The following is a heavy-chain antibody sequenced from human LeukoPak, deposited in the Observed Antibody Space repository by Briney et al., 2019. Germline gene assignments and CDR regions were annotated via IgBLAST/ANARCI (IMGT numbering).Heavy chain of an antibody. CDR1: GGSISSYY. Sequence: PSETLSLTCTVSGGSISSYYLSWIRQPPGKGLEWIGYIYYSGSTNYNPSLKSRVTISVDTSKNQFSLKLSSVTAADTAVYYCARGYDFWSGLFDYWGQGTLVTVSS. CDR2: IYYSGST. D-gene: IGHD3-3*01. J-gene: IGHJ4*02. V-gene: IGHV4-59*01. CDR3: ARGYDFWSGLFDY.